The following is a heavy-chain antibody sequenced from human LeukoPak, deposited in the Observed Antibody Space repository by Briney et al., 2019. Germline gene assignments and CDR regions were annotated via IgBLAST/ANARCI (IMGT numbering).Heavy chain of an antibody. CDR1: GFTFSSYW. J-gene: IGHJ4*02. Sequence: GGSLRLSCAVSGFTFSSYWMSWVRQAPGKGLEWVANIKQDGSEKFYVDSVKGRFTIYRDNAKNSLYLQMNSLRAEDTAVYYCARDKRNSYSSPLGYWGQGTLVTVSS. CDR2: IKQDGSEK. CDR3: ARDKRNSYSSPLGY. D-gene: IGHD6-13*01. V-gene: IGHV3-7*01.